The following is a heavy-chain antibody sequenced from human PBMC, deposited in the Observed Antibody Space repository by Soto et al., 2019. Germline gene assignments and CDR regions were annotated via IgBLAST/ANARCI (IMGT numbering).Heavy chain of an antibody. V-gene: IGHV1-69*13. CDR2: IIPIFGTA. CDR3: SFGVGQFYYYGMDV. CDR1: GGTFSSYA. D-gene: IGHD3-10*01. J-gene: IGHJ6*02. Sequence: GASVKASSKASGGTFSSYAISSVRQAPGQGLEWMGGIIPIFGTANYAQKFQGRVTITADESTSTAYMERSSLRSEDTAVYYCSFGVGQFYYYGMDVWGQGTTVTVS.